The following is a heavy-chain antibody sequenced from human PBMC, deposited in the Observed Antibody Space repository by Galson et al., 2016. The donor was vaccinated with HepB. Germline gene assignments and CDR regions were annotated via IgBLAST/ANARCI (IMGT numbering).Heavy chain of an antibody. CDR1: GFTFSNYP. CDR3: VRDNFADY. V-gene: IGHV3-23*01. CDR2: ITARSDGS. D-gene: IGHD4-23*01. J-gene: IGHJ4*02. Sequence: SLRLSCVASGFTFSNYPMNWVRQAPGKGLQWVSTITARSDGSYYEDSVRGRFTISRDNSKNTLSLQMSNLGVEDTALYFCVRDNFADYWGQGTLVTVSS.